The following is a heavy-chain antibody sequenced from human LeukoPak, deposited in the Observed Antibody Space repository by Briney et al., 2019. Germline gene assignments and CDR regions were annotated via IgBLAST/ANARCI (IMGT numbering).Heavy chain of an antibody. Sequence: GGSLRLSCAASGFTVGSNYMSWVRQAPGKGLEWVSVIYSGGSTYYADSVKGRFTISRDNSKNTLYLQMNSLRAEDTAVYYCARGLRYYDSSGYYYEGGFDYWGQGTLVTVSS. CDR1: GFTVGSNY. V-gene: IGHV3-53*01. D-gene: IGHD3-22*01. CDR3: ARGLRYYDSSGYYYEGGFDY. CDR2: IYSGGST. J-gene: IGHJ4*02.